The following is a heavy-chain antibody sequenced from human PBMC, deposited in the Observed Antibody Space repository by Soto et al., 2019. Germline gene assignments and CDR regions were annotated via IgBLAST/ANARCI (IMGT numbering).Heavy chain of an antibody. J-gene: IGHJ1*01. CDR1: GFTFDNYS. CDR2: ISGSGVAT. CDR3: ANEGPYINSWSTDGYCQN. D-gene: IGHD4-4*01. Sequence: GGSLRLSCAASGFTFDNYSMNWVRQAPGKGLEWVAHISGSGVATKYADSVKGRFSISKDNSKNTLYLQMNNLAVEDTAQYYCANEGPYINSWSTDGYCQNWGQGTLVTFSS. V-gene: IGHV3-23*01.